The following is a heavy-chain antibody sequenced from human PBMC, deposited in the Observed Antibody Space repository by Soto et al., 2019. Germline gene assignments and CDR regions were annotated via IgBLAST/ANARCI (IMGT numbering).Heavy chain of an antibody. J-gene: IGHJ6*03. CDR2: MNPNSGNT. V-gene: IGHV1-8*01. CDR1: GYTFTSYD. Sequence: ASVKVSCTASGYTFTSYDINWVRQATGQGLEWMGWMNPNSGNTGYAQKFQGRVTMTRNTSISTAYMELCSLRSEDTAVYYCARSPIVLMSRYYYYYMDVWGKGTTVTVSS. D-gene: IGHD2-8*01. CDR3: ARSPIVLMSRYYYYYMDV.